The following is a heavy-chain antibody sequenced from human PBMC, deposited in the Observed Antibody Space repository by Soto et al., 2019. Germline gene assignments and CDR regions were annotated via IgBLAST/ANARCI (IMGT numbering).Heavy chain of an antibody. CDR1: GYTFTSYD. D-gene: IGHD6-6*01. J-gene: IGHJ6*02. CDR3: AAEVHSSSAYYYYYGMDV. V-gene: IGHV1-8*01. Sequence: ASVKVSCKASGYTFTSYDINWVRRATGQGLEWMGWMNPNSGNTGYAQKFQGRVTMTRNTSISTAYMELSSLRSEDTAVYYCAAEVHSSSAYYYYYGMDVWGQGTTVTVSS. CDR2: MNPNSGNT.